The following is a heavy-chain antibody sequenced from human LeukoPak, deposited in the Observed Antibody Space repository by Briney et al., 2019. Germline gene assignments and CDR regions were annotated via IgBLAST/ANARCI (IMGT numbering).Heavy chain of an antibody. CDR1: GFTFSSYW. Sequence: GGSLRLSCAASGFTFSSYWMHWVRQAPGKGLVWVSRINSDGSSTSYADSAKGRFTISRDNAKNTLYLQMNSLRAEDTAVYYCARDPTTDYGGNSDYWGQGTLVTVSS. J-gene: IGHJ4*02. V-gene: IGHV3-74*01. D-gene: IGHD4-17*01. CDR2: INSDGSST. CDR3: ARDPTTDYGGNSDY.